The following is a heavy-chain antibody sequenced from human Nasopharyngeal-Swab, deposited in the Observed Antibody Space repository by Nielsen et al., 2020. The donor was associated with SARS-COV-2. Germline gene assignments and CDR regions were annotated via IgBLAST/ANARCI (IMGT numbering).Heavy chain of an antibody. V-gene: IGHV4-34*01. CDR1: GGSFSADY. CDR3: ARGLSGIVPSPILGLGPYHYYYYMDV. D-gene: IGHD7-27*01. CDR2: INHSGST. J-gene: IGHJ6*03. Sequence: GSLRLSCAVYGGSFSADYWGWIRQPPGRGLEWIGEINHSGSTNYNPSLKSRVTISVDPSKNQFSLRLSSVTAADTAVYYCARGLSGIVPSPILGLGPYHYYYYMDVWGKGTTVTVSS.